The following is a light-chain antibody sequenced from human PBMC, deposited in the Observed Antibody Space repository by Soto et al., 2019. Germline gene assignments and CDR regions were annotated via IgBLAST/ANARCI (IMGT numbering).Light chain of an antibody. CDR1: QSVSSY. Sequence: EIVLTQSPATLSLSPGERATLSCRASQSVSSYLAWYQQKPGQAPRLLIYDASNRATGIPARFSGSGSGTDFTLRISSLEPEDFAVYYCQQRSNWPFTIGPGTKVHIK. CDR3: QQRSNWPFT. J-gene: IGKJ3*01. CDR2: DAS. V-gene: IGKV3-11*01.